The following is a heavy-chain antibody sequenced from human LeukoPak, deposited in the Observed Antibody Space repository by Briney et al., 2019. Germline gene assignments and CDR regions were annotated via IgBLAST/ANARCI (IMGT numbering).Heavy chain of an antibody. D-gene: IGHD3-9*01. CDR2: IWFDGTNK. V-gene: IGHV3-33*06. J-gene: IGHJ4*02. CDR3: AKDQYDILTGTTYYFDY. CDR1: GFTFSSFG. Sequence: GGSLRLSCAASGFTFSSFGMHWVRQAPGKGLELVAVIWFDGTNKYYADSVKGRFTISRDNSKKTLYLQMNSLRAEDMAVYYCAKDQYDILTGTTYYFDYWGQGTLVTVSS.